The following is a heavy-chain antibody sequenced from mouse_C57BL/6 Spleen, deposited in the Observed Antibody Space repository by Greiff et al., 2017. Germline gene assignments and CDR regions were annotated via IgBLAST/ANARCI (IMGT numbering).Heavy chain of an antibody. J-gene: IGHJ2*01. D-gene: IGHD2-3*01. CDR2: IHPNSGST. CDR3: ARYDGDYYLDY. CDR1: GYTFTSYW. Sequence: VQLQQPGAELVKPGASVKLSCKASGYTFTSYWMHWVKQRPGQGLEWIGMIHPNSGSTNYNEKFKSKATLTVDKSSSPAYMQLSSLTSEDSAVYCWARYDGDYYLDYWGQGTTLTVSS. V-gene: IGHV1-64*01.